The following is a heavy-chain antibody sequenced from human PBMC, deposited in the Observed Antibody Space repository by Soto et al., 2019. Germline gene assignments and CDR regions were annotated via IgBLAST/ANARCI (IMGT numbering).Heavy chain of an antibody. CDR1: GYSVSSSDYY. Sequence: SETLSLTCSVSGYSVSSSDYYWAWSGEPPGKGLEWIGSMLYSGLTYYNPSLKSRVTLSVDTSKNQFPVRLNSVTASDTAVYYCAPLSVSLSGPYGIHVWGQGTTVTGS. V-gene: IGHV4-39*01. CDR3: APLSVSLSGPYGIHV. CDR2: MLYSGLT. J-gene: IGHJ6*02. D-gene: IGHD2-15*01.